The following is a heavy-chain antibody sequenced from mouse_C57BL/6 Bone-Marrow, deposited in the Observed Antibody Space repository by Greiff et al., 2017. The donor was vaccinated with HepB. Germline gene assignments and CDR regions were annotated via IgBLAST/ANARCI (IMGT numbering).Heavy chain of an antibody. CDR3: TRYGGYYVRSAWFAY. V-gene: IGHV1-5*01. CDR2: IYPGNSDT. J-gene: IGHJ3*01. D-gene: IGHD2-3*01. CDR1: GYTFTSYW. Sequence: EVQGVESGTVLARPGASVKMSCKTSGYTFTSYWMHWVKLRPGQGLEWIGAIYPGNSDTSYNQKFKGKAKLTAVTSASTAYMELSSLTNEDSAVYYCTRYGGYYVRSAWFAYWGQGTLVTVSA.